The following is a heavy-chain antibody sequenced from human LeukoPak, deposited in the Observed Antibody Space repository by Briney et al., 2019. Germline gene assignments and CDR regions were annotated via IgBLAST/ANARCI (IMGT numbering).Heavy chain of an antibody. CDR1: GFTLSTYW. J-gene: IGHJ4*02. D-gene: IGHD6-13*01. CDR3: GGFGYEAAVDL. V-gene: IGHV3-7*01. Sequence: GGSLRLSCAASGFTLSTYWMTWVRQAPGKGLEWVANIKPDGSETYYVDSVKGRFTISRDNTKNLLYLQMNSLRGEDAAVYYCGGFGYEAAVDLWGQGTLVTVSS. CDR2: IKPDGSET.